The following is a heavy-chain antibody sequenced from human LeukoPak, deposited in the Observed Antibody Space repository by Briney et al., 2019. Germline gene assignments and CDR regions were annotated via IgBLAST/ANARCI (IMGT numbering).Heavy chain of an antibody. Sequence: GGSLRLSCEVSAFSVGTDYMTWIRQAPGKGLVWVSVVHSGGATFYADSVKGRFTISRDTSKNTVSLEMTNLRAEDTGVYYCARGYDFWSGSSSGVFDVWGQGTMVIVS. J-gene: IGHJ3*01. V-gene: IGHV3-53*01. D-gene: IGHD3-3*01. CDR2: VHSGGAT. CDR3: ARGYDFWSGSSSGVFDV. CDR1: AFSVGTDY.